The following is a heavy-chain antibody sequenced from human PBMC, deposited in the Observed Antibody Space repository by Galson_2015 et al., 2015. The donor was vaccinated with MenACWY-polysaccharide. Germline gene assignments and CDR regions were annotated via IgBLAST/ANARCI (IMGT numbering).Heavy chain of an antibody. V-gene: IGHV1-8*01. D-gene: IGHD2-2*01. J-gene: IGHJ6*03. CDR2: MNPNSGNT. Sequence: SVKVSCKASGYTFTSYDINWVRQATGQGLEWMGWMNPNSGNTGYAQKFQGRVTMTRNTSISTAYMELSSLRSEDTAVYYCARGYRSVVVPAANLRRFYMDVWGKGTPVTVSS. CDR3: ARGYRSVVVPAANLRRFYMDV. CDR1: GYTFTSYD.